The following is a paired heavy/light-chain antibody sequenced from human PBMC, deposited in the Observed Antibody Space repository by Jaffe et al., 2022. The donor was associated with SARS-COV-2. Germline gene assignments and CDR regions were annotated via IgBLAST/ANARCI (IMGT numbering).Light chain of an antibody. Sequence: DIQMTQSPSSLSASVGDRVTITCRASQDIGNDLGWYQQKPGKAPKRLIYAAFNLQSGVPSRFSGSGSGTEFTLTISSLQPEDFATYYCLQHNNYPRTFGQGTKVEIK. CDR2: AAF. CDR1: QDIGND. V-gene: IGKV1-17*01. J-gene: IGKJ1*01. CDR3: LQHNNYPRT.
Heavy chain of an antibody. D-gene: IGHD4-4*01. CDR1: GFTFSGYA. Sequence: QVQLVESGGGVVQPGRSLRLSCAASGFTFSGYAMHWVRQAPGKGLEWVAVISYDGSLKKYADSVQGRFAISRDNSKNTLSLQMNSLRPDDTAVYYCARDPNTVPDCWGQGTLVTVSS. CDR2: ISYDGSLK. V-gene: IGHV3-30*09. CDR3: ARDPNTVPDC. J-gene: IGHJ4*02.